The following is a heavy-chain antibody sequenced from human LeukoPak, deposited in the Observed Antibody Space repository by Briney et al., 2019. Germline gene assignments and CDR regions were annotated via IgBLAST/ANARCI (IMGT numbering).Heavy chain of an antibody. CDR3: ATTTVGVYFFDY. CDR1: GYTLTELS. Sequence: GASVKVSCKVSGYTLTELSMHWVRQAPGKGLEWMGGFDPEDGETIYAQKFQGRDTMTEDTSTDTAYMELSSLRSEDTAVYYCATTTVGVYFFDYWGQGTLVTVSS. CDR2: FDPEDGET. V-gene: IGHV1-24*01. J-gene: IGHJ4*02. D-gene: IGHD2-8*01.